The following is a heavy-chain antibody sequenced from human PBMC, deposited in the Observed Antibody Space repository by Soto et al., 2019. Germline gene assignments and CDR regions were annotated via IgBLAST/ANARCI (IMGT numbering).Heavy chain of an antibody. CDR1: GYIFTSQG. CDR3: ARGRTRALDD. D-gene: IGHD1-7*01. CDR2: ISTYNGNP. J-gene: IGHJ4*02. V-gene: IGHV1-18*01. Sequence: QIQLVQSGAEVKKPGASVKVSCKASGYIFTSQGISWVRQAPGQGLEWMGWISTYNGNPNYAQKLQGRVTMTTNTSTTTAFLELRSLTSDDTAVYYCARGRTRALDDWGQGTPVIVSS.